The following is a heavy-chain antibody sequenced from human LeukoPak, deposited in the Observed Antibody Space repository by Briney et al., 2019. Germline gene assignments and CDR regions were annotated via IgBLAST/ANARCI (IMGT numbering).Heavy chain of an antibody. CDR3: ANGHSRSYPYVDY. D-gene: IGHD3-22*01. Sequence: PGGSLRLSCAASGFTSSSYAMSWGRQAPGKGLEWVTIRCNYEVGTNYADSAKGRFTSSRHNPKNTLYLQMNSRRAEDTSVYSGANGHSRSYPYVDYWGQGPLVPVSS. CDR2: RCNYEVGT. CDR1: GFTSSSYA. V-gene: IGHV3-23*01. J-gene: IGHJ4*02.